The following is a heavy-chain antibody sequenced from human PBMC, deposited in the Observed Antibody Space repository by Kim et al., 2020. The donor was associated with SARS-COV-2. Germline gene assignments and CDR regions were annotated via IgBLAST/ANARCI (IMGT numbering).Heavy chain of an antibody. V-gene: IGHV1-46*01. D-gene: IGHD5-18*01. CDR3: SSDHQGPYSGSDS. CDR2: MNPSTGSA. J-gene: IGHJ5*01. Sequence: ASVKVSCKASGYTFASFHMHWVRQAPGQGLEWMALMNPSTGSASYAQKFQGRVTMTRDTSTRTVYMELSSLRSYDTAVYYCSSDHQGPYSGSDS. CDR1: GYTFASFH.